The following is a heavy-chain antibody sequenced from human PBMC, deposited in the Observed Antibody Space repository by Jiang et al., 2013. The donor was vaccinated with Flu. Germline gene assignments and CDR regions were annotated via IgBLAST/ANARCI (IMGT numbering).Heavy chain of an antibody. CDR2: IYYSGST. V-gene: IGHV4-59*01. J-gene: IGHJ6*02. CDR3: ARHQPGAIQAFHYYGLDV. CDR1: DGSISGYF. Sequence: PGLVKPSETLSLTCTVSDGSISGYFWSWIRQPPGKPLEWIGYIYYSGSTSYNPSLKSRVTISVDTSKNQFSLNLSSVTAADTAVYYCARHQPGAIQAFHYYGLDVWGQGTTVTVSS. D-gene: IGHD2-2*01.